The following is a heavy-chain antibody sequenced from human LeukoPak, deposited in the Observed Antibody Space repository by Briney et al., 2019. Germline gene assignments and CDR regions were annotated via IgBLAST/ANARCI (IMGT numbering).Heavy chain of an antibody. V-gene: IGHV3-15*01. J-gene: IGHJ4*02. CDR2: IKSKTDGGTT. CDR1: GFTFSNAW. CDR3: ARDRAEGIKGYCSGGSCPRTPFDY. D-gene: IGHD2-15*01. Sequence: GGSLRLSCAASGFTFSNAWMSWVRQAPGKGLEWVGRIKSKTDGGTTDYAAPVKGRFTISRDDSKNTLYLQMNSLRAEDTAVYYCARDRAEGIKGYCSGGSCPRTPFDYWGQGTLVTVSS.